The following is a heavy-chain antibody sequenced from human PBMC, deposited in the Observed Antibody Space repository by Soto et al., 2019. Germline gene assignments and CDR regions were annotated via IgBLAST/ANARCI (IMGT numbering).Heavy chain of an antibody. V-gene: IGHV4-39*01. CDR2: IYYSGGT. CDR1: GVSISSRTYY. CDR3: AAGAYYYYMDV. Sequence: ASETLSLTCTVSGVSISSRTYYWGWIRQPPGRGLEWIGNIYYSGGTYYNPSLKSRVAISVDTSKKQFSLKLSSVIAADTAVYYCAAGAYYYYMDVWGEGTTVTVSS. J-gene: IGHJ6*03.